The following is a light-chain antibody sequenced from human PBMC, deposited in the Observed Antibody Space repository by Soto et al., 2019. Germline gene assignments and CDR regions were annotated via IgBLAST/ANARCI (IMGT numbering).Light chain of an antibody. CDR3: QQYGRSPFT. Sequence: EIVLTQSPGALSLSPGERATLSCRASQRITNNFLAWLQQKPGLAPRLLIHGASTRASGVPGRFSGGGSGTDFVLTISRREPEDFAVYYCQQYGRSPFTFAQGTKLQIK. V-gene: IGKV3-20*01. CDR2: GAS. CDR1: QRITNNF. J-gene: IGKJ2*01.